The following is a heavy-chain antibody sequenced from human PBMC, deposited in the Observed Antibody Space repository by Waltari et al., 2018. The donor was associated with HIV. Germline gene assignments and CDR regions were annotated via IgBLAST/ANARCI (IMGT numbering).Heavy chain of an antibody. V-gene: IGHV4-59*01. CDR1: GGSISSYY. CDR3: ARGGGGYGPSDY. J-gene: IGHJ4*02. Sequence: QVQLQESGPGLVKPSETLSLTCPVSGGSISSYYWSWIRQPPGKGLEWIGYIYYSGSTNYNPSLKSRVTISVDTSKNQFSLKLSSVTAADTAVYYCARGGGGYGPSDYWGQGTLVTVSS. CDR2: IYYSGST. D-gene: IGHD5-18*01.